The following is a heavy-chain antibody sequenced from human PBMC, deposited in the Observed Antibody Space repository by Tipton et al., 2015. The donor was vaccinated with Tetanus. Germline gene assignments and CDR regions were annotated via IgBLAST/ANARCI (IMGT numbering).Heavy chain of an antibody. D-gene: IGHD5-12*01. CDR2: IYYSGST. V-gene: IGHV4-4*07. J-gene: IGHJ6*02. Sequence: TLSLTCTVSGGSISSYYWSWIRQPAGKGLEWIGRIYYSGSTNYNPSLKSRVTISVDTSKNQFSLKLNSVTAADTAVYYCARDSMSSSGYDKEKTYYYYGMDVWGQGTTVTVSS. CDR3: ARDSMSSSGYDKEKTYYYYGMDV. CDR1: GGSISSYY.